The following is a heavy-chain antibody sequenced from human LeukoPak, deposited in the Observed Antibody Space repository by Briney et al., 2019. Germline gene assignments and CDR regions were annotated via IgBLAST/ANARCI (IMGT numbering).Heavy chain of an antibody. Sequence: GGSLRLLRAASGFTVTSSWMTSVRQGGGEWMQWVASINQDEIHYVDAVRRRFTISRDNDKNSLYLQMNSLRAEDTAVYYCAREGIVGATANAFDIWGQGTMVTVSS. CDR1: GFTVTSSW. CDR2: INQDEI. V-gene: IGHV3-7*01. J-gene: IGHJ3*02. D-gene: IGHD1-26*01. CDR3: AREGIVGATANAFDI.